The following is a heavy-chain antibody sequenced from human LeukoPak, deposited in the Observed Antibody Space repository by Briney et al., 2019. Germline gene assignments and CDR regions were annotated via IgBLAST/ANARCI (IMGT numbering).Heavy chain of an antibody. CDR3: ARQRSSTCSLGY. CDR1: GDSISSYY. J-gene: IGHJ4*02. CDR2: VYYSGST. V-gene: IGHV4-59*08. D-gene: IGHD6-13*01. Sequence: SETLSPTCTVSGDSISSYYWRWPRQPPGKGLEWIGYVYYSGSTNYNPSLKSRVTLSVDTSKSQFSLKLSSVTAADTAVYFCARQRSSTCSLGYWGQGTLVTVSS.